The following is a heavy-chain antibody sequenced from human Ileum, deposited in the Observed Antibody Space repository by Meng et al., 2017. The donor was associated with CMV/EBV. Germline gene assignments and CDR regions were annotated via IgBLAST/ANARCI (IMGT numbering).Heavy chain of an antibody. Sequence: GESLKISCAASGFTFSTYSMNWVRQAPGKGLEWISYISGGTSTIYYEDSLRGRFTISRDNAKNSLYLHVNSLRADDTAVYYCTRDRSFTISPGGYYYGMDVWGQGTTVTVSS. J-gene: IGHJ6*02. D-gene: IGHD2-8*02. CDR1: GFTFSTYS. CDR2: ISGGTSTI. V-gene: IGHV3-48*04. CDR3: TRDRSFTISPGGYYYGMDV.